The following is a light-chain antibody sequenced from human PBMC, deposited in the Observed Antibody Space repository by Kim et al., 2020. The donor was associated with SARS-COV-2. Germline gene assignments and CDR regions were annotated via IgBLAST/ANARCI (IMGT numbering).Light chain of an antibody. V-gene: IGLV4-69*01. CDR2: LNSDGSH. CDR1: SEHSSYA. Sequence: SVKLTCTLGSEHSSYAIAWHQQQPEKGPRYLMKLNSDGSHSKGDGIPDRFSGSSSVAERYLTISSLQSEDEADYYCQTWGTGIQGVFGGGTQLTVL. J-gene: IGLJ3*02. CDR3: QTWGTGIQGV.